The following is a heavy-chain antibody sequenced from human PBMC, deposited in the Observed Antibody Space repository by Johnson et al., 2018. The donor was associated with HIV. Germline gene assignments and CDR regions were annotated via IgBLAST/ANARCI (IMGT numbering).Heavy chain of an antibody. CDR1: GFTFSSYA. J-gene: IGHJ3*02. V-gene: IGHV3-30*04. Sequence: QVLLVESGGGVVQPGRSLRLSCAASGFTFSSYAMHWVRQAPGKGLEWVAVISYDGSNKYYADSVKGRFTISRDNSKNTLYLQMNSLRAEDTAVYYCAKGGGSSWSDAFDIWGQGTMVTVSS. D-gene: IGHD6-13*01. CDR2: ISYDGSNK. CDR3: AKGGGSSWSDAFDI.